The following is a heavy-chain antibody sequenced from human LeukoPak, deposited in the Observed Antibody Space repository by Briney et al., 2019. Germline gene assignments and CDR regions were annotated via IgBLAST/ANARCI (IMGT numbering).Heavy chain of an antibody. D-gene: IGHD3-10*01. CDR1: GYTFTSYG. Sequence: ASVKVSCKASGYTFTSYGISWVRQAPGQGLEWMGWISAYNGNTNYAQKLQGRVTITTDTSTSTAYMELRRLRSDDTAVYYCARDPRPGVKRDIRGVGVAFDIWGQGTMVTVSS. J-gene: IGHJ3*02. CDR2: ISAYNGNT. V-gene: IGHV1-18*01. CDR3: ARDPRPGVKRDIRGVGVAFDI.